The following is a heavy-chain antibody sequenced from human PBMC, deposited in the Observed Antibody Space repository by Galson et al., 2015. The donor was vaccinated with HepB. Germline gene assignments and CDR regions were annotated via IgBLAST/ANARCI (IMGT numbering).Heavy chain of an antibody. J-gene: IGHJ4*02. CDR2: IIPILGIA. CDR3: ARDRHSYDYGDYAGLV. CDR1: GGTFSSYA. V-gene: IGHV1-69*10. D-gene: IGHD4-17*01. Sequence: SVKVSCKASGGTFSSYAISWVRQAPGQGLEWMGGIIPILGIANYAQKFQGRVTITADKSTSTAYMELSSLRSEDTAVYYCARDRHSYDYGDYAGLVWGQGTLVTVSS.